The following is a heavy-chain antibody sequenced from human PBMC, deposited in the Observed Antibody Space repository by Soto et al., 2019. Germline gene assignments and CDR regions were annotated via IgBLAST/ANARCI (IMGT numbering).Heavy chain of an antibody. D-gene: IGHD2-21*02. Sequence: QVQLVESGGGVVQPGRSLRLSCAASGFIFSSYAMHWVRQAPGEGLEWVAVISSDGRNKYYADSVKGRFTISRDNSKNTRYLQINSLRAEDTAVYYCARDVTQGWYFDLWGRGTLVTVSS. J-gene: IGHJ2*01. CDR1: GFIFSSYA. V-gene: IGHV3-30*04. CDR2: ISSDGRNK. CDR3: ARDVTQGWYFDL.